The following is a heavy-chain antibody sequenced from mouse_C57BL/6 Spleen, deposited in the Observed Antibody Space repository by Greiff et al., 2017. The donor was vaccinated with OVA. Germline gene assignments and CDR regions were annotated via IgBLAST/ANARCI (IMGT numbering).Heavy chain of an antibody. CDR1: GFTFSDYY. CDR3: ARHKTGDWYFDV. CDR2: ISNGGGST. J-gene: IGHJ1*03. V-gene: IGHV5-12*01. Sequence: EVQLVESGGGLVQPGGSLKLSCAASGFTFSDYYMYWVRQTPEKRLEWVAYISNGGGSTYYPDTVKGRFTFSRDNAKNTLYLQMSRLKSEDAAVYYCARHKTGDWYFDVWGTGTTVTVSS. D-gene: IGHD4-1*01.